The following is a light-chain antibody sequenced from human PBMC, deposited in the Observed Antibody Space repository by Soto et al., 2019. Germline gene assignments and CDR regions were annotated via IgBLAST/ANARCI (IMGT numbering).Light chain of an antibody. CDR3: SSYTSSSTLI. V-gene: IGLV2-14*01. CDR2: EVR. J-gene: IGLJ1*01. CDR1: SSDVGGYNY. Sequence: QSVLTQPASVSGSPGQSITISCTGTSSDVGGYNYVSWYRQHPGKAPKLMIYEVRNRPSGVSNRFSGSKSGNTASLTISGLQAEDEADYYCSSYTSSSTLIFGIGTKVTVL.